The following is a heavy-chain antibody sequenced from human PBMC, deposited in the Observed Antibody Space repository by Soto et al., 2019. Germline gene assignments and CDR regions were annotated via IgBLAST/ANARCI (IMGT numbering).Heavy chain of an antibody. CDR1: GFTFGTTD. CDR2: IDGSGGIT. Sequence: QLLQSGGGLVQPGGSLTLSCAASGFTFGTTDMSWVRQAPGEGLEWVSTIDGSGGITYYADSVKGRFTISRDNSRNAVYLQMNSLRGYDTALYYGVKNSGWFKTWGQGALVTVS. J-gene: IGHJ5*02. D-gene: IGHD3-10*01. CDR3: VKNSGWFKT. V-gene: IGHV3-23*01.